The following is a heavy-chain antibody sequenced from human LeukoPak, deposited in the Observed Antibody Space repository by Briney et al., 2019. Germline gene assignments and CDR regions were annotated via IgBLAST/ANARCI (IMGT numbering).Heavy chain of an antibody. J-gene: IGHJ6*02. D-gene: IGHD4-11*01. CDR2: IIPVLDIA. Sequence: GASVKVSCKASGGTFSSYAISWVRQAHGQGLEWMGRIIPVLDIANYTQNFQGRITLSADKSTTTAYMELTSLRSEDTAIYYCARGTVTSYYFYVMDVWGHGTTVTVSS. CDR1: GGTFSSYA. V-gene: IGHV1-69*04. CDR3: ARGTVTSYYFYVMDV.